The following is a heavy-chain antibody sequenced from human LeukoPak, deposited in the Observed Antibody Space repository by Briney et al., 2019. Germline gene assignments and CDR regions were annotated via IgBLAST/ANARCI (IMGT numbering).Heavy chain of an antibody. CDR1: GFTFTISA. J-gene: IGHJ4*02. D-gene: IGHD6-13*01. CDR2: IVVGSGNT. CDR3: AARIAAAGTIDY. Sequence: GASVTVSCTASGFTFTISAVQWVRQARGQRLEWIGWIVVGSGNTNYAQKFQERVAITRDMSTSTAYMELSSLRSEDTAVYYCAARIAAAGTIDYWGQGTLVTVSS. V-gene: IGHV1-58*01.